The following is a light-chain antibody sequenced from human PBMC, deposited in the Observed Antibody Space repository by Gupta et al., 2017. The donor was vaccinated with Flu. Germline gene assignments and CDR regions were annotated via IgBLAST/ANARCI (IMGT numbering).Light chain of an antibody. V-gene: IGLV2-14*01. J-gene: IGLJ3*02. CDR2: EVS. CDR1: SSDFGGYNY. CDR3: SSYASSSILV. Sequence: SSTISFISTSSDFGGYNYVSWYQQHPDKPHNVMIYEVSRRPAGVSVCFSGSKSGNTASLTISGRQDEDEAVYYCSSYASSSILVFGGGTKLTVL.